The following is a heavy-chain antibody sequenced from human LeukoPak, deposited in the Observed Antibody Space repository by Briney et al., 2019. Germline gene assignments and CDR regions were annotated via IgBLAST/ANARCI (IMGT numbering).Heavy chain of an antibody. CDR3: ARDGGRGGYLFFDY. CDR2: IIPILGIA. CDR1: GGTFSSYA. D-gene: IGHD5-24*01. Sequence: GASVKVSCKASGGTFSSYAISWVRQAPGQGLEWMGRIIPILGIANYTQKFQGRVTITADKSTSTAYMELSSLRSEDTAVYYCARDGGRGGYLFFDYWGQGTLVTVSS. J-gene: IGHJ4*02. V-gene: IGHV1-69*04.